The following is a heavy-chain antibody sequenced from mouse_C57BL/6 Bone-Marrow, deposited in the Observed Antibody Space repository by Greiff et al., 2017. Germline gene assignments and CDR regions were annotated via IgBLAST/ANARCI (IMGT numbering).Heavy chain of an antibody. CDR2: ISNLAYSI. V-gene: IGHV5-15*04. CDR1: GFTFSDYG. CDR3: ARRDYGSSPLAMDY. J-gene: IGHJ4*01. Sequence: DVKLVESGGGLVQPGGSLKLSCAASGFTFSDYGMAWVRQAPRKGPEWVAFISNLAYSIYYADTVTGRFTISRENAKNTLYLEMSSLRSEDTAMYDCARRDYGSSPLAMDYWGQGTSVTVSS. D-gene: IGHD1-1*01.